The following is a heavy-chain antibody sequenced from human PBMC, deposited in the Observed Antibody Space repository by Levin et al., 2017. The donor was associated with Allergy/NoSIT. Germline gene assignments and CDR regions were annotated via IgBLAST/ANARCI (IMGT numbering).Heavy chain of an antibody. J-gene: IGHJ6*03. CDR3: ARFPYDNPYYYYMDV. CDR2: INHSGST. V-gene: IGHV4-34*01. CDR1: GGSFSGYY. Sequence: SETLSLTCAVYGGSFSGYYWSWIRQPPGKGLEWIGEINHSGSTNYNPSLKSRVTISVDTSKNQFSLKLSSVTAADTAVYYCARFPYDNPYYYYMDVWGKGTTVTVSS. D-gene: IGHD3-9*01.